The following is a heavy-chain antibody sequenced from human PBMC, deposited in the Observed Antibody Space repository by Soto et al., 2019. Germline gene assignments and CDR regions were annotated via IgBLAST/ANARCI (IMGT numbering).Heavy chain of an antibody. Sequence: GGSLRLSCAASGFTFDDYAMHWVRQAPGKGLEWVSGISWNSGSIGYADSVKGRFTISRDNAKNSLYLQMNSLRAEDTALYYCAKGDSYGYGGSIFDYWGQGTLVTVSS. J-gene: IGHJ4*02. CDR2: ISWNSGSI. CDR1: GFTFDDYA. D-gene: IGHD5-18*01. CDR3: AKGDSYGYGGSIFDY. V-gene: IGHV3-9*01.